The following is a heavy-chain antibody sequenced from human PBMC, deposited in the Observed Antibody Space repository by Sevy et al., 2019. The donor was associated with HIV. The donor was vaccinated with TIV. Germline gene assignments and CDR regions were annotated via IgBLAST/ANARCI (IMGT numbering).Heavy chain of an antibody. CDR2: LSFGCGEI. V-gene: IGHV3-23*01. J-gene: IGHJ4*02. CDR3: AREGCTKPHDY. D-gene: IGHD2-8*01. CDR1: GFTFSKYS. Sequence: GGCLRLSCAASGFTFSKYSMSWVRQPPGKGLEWVSTLSFGCGEINYADSVKSRFTISRDNSKSSVYLQMNNLRPEDTAVYYCAREGCTKPHDYWGQGTLVTVSS.